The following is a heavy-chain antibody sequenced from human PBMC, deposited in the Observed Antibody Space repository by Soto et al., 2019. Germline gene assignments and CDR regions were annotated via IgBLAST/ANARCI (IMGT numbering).Heavy chain of an antibody. J-gene: IGHJ5*02. CDR2: VHSSGIT. CDR3: ARGLTMGQLPSHFDH. D-gene: IGHD3-16*01. Sequence: SETLSLTCTVSGSSVSNDNFYWSWIRQPPGKGLEWIGYVHSSGITNYNPPLKRRVTISVDTSRNQFSLRLSSVTAADTAVYYCARGLTMGQLPSHFDHWGQGTLVTVSS. CDR1: GSSVSNDNFY. V-gene: IGHV4-61*01.